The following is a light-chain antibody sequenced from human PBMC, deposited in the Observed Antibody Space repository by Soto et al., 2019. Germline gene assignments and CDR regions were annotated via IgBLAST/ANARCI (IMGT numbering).Light chain of an antibody. V-gene: IGLV2-8*01. J-gene: IGLJ1*01. CDR3: NSYAGSNNDV. Sequence: QSALTQPPSASGSPGQSVTISCTGTSSDVGGYNYVSWYQQHPGKAPKLMIYDVTKRPSGVPDRFSGSKSGNTASLTVSGLQSEDEADYYCNSYAGSNNDVFGTGTKLTVL. CDR1: SSDVGGYNY. CDR2: DVT.